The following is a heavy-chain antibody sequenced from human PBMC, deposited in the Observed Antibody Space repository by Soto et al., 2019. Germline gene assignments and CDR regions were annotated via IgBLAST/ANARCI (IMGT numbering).Heavy chain of an antibody. D-gene: IGHD3-22*01. CDR2: ISYDGSNK. J-gene: IGHJ6*02. Sequence: GGSLRLSCAASGFTFSSYAMHWVRQAPGKGLEWVAVISYDGSNKYYADSVKGRFTISRDNSKNTLYLQMNSLRAEDTAVYYYARERGDITMIVVVITGPMDVWGQGTTVTVSS. CDR3: ARERGDITMIVVVITGPMDV. V-gene: IGHV3-30-3*01. CDR1: GFTFSSYA.